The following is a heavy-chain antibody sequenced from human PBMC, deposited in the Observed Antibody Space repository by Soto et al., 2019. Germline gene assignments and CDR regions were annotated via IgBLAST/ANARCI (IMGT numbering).Heavy chain of an antibody. CDR3: ARDSGSSGWNDAFDI. D-gene: IGHD6-19*01. J-gene: IGHJ3*02. Sequence: GGSLRLSCSASGFTFSSYGMHWVRQAPGKGLEWVAVTWYDGSNKNYAGSVKGRFNIYRDNYKRTLYLQMNSLRAEDTALYYCARDSGSSGWNDAFDIWGQGTMVTVSS. V-gene: IGHV3-33*01. CDR1: GFTFSSYG. CDR2: TWYDGSNK.